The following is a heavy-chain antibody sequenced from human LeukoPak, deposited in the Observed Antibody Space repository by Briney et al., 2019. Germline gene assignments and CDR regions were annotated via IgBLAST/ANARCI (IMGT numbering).Heavy chain of an antibody. J-gene: IGHJ5*02. CDR2: INHSGST. Sequence: GSLRLSCAASGFTFSSYAMSWIRQPPGKGLEWIGEINHSGSTNYNPSLKSRVTISVDTSKNQFSLKLSSVTAADTAVYYCARGDTVWVYFWFDPWGQGTLVTVSS. V-gene: IGHV4-34*01. CDR3: ARGDTVWVYFWFDP. CDR1: GFTFSSYA. D-gene: IGHD3-16*01.